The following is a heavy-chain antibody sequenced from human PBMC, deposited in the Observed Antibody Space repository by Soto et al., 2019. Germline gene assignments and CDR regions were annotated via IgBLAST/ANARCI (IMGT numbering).Heavy chain of an antibody. J-gene: IGHJ4*02. CDR2: ISGSGGST. CDR3: AKDRRYSSGWSESFDY. D-gene: IGHD6-19*01. V-gene: IGHV3-23*01. CDR1: GFTFSSYA. Sequence: VGSLRLSCAASGFTFSSYAMSWVRQAPGKGLEWVSAISGSGGSTYYADSVKGRFTISRDNSKNTLYLQMNSLRAEDTAVYYCAKDRRYSSGWSESFDYWGQGTLVTVSS.